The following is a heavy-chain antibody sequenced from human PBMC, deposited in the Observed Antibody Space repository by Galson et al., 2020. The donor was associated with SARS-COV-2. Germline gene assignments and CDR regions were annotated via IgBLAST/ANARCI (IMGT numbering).Heavy chain of an antibody. CDR1: GFSFSNYG. CDR3: ARILTDFWSGYYPVSNDY. D-gene: IGHD3-3*01. J-gene: IGHJ4*02. V-gene: IGHV3-21*01. CDR2: ISSESYI. Sequence: GGSLRLSCSASGFSFSNYGMNWVRQAPGKGLEWVASISSESYISYGDSVKGRFTISRDNAKNSVFLQMDSLRAEDTAVYYCARILTDFWSGYYPVSNDYWGQGILVTVSS.